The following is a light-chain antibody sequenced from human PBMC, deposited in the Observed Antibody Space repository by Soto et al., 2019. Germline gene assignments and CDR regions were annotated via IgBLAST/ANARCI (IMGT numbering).Light chain of an antibody. Sequence: DIQMTQSPSSLSVSVGDRVTITCRASQSIVSYLNWYQQKLGKAPKLLIYTASNLQRGVPSRFSGSGSGTDFTLTISNLQPEDFATYYCQQSYSTPRTFGQGTKLAIK. J-gene: IGKJ2*02. CDR3: QQSYSTPRT. V-gene: IGKV1-39*01. CDR2: TAS. CDR1: QSIVSY.